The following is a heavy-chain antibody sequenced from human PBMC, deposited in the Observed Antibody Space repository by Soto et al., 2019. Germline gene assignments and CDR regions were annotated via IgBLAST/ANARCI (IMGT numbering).Heavy chain of an antibody. CDR1: GGSISSGDYY. CDR2: IYYSGST. D-gene: IGHD3-10*01. Sequence: SETLSLTCTVSGGSISSGDYYWSWIRQPPGKGLEWIGYIYYSGSTYYNPSLKSRVTISVDTSNNQFSLKLTSVTAADTAVYYCARYYYGSGSYQDYWGQGTLVTVSS. V-gene: IGHV4-30-4*01. J-gene: IGHJ4*02. CDR3: ARYYYGSGSYQDY.